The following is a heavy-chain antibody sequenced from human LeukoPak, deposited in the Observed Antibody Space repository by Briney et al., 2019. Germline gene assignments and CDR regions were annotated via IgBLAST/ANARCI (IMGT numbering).Heavy chain of an antibody. V-gene: IGHV1-69*13. CDR1: GGTFSSYA. Sequence: SVKVSCKASGGTFSSYAISWVRQAPGQGHEWMGGIIPIFGTANYAQKFQGRVTITADESTSTAYMELSSLRSEDTAVYYCARGSSGWAQLGYWGQGTLVTVSS. D-gene: IGHD6-19*01. J-gene: IGHJ4*02. CDR2: IIPIFGTA. CDR3: ARGSSGWAQLGY.